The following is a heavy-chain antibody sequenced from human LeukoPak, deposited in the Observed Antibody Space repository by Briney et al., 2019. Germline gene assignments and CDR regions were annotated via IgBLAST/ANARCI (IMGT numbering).Heavy chain of an antibody. CDR3: ARELLDYTFLGFVY. V-gene: IGHV3-7*01. J-gene: IGHJ4*02. CDR1: GFTFSSYW. Sequence: GGSLRLSCAAFGFTFSSYWMSLVRQAPGKGLEWVANIKQDGSEKYYVDSVKGRFTISRDNAKNSLYLQMNSLRAEDTAVYYCARELLDYTFLGFVYWGQGTLVTVSS. D-gene: IGHD4-11*01. CDR2: IKQDGSEK.